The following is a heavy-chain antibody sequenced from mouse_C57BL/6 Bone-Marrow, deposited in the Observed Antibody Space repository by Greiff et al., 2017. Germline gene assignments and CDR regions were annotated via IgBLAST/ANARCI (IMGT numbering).Heavy chain of an antibody. V-gene: IGHV1-64*01. J-gene: IGHJ3*01. Sequence: QVQLKQPGAELVKPGASVKLSCKASGYTFTSYWMHWVKQRPGQGLEWIGMIHPNSGSTNYNEKFKSKATLTVDKSSSTAYMQLSSLTSEDSAVYYCARSIWDFLFAYWGQGTLVTVSA. CDR2: IHPNSGST. CDR1: GYTFTSYW. CDR3: ARSIWDFLFAY. D-gene: IGHD1-1*02.